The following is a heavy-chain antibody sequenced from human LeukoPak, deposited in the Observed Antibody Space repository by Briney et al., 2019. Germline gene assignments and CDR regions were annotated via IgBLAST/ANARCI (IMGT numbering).Heavy chain of an antibody. CDR2: ILYDGSDT. CDR1: RFTFRNHG. J-gene: IGHJ4*02. V-gene: IGHV3-33*01. Sequence: GRSLRLSCAASRFTFRNHGMHWVRQAPGKGLEWVAVILYDGSDTYYTDSVKGRFTISRDNSKNTLYLQMNSLRVEDTAVYYCARDRSLRYFDYWGQGTVVTVSS. CDR3: ARDRSLRYFDY.